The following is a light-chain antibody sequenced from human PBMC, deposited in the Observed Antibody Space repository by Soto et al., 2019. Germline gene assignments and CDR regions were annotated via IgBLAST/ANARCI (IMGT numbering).Light chain of an antibody. V-gene: IGKV1-6*01. Sequence: AIQMTQSPSSLSASVGGSVPITSRAREGIKNVLGWYQQKPGKAPKLLIYSASSLQSGVPSRFSGSGSGTDFTLTISSLQPEDFATYYCLQDYNYPWTFGQGTKVEIK. CDR3: LQDYNYPWT. J-gene: IGKJ1*01. CDR2: SAS. CDR1: EGIKNV.